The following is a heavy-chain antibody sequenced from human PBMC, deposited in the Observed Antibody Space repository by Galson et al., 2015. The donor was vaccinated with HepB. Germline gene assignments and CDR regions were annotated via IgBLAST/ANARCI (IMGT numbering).Heavy chain of an antibody. CDR2: ISAYNGNT. Sequence: SVKVSCKASGYTFNGYGINWVRQAPGQGLEWMGWISAYNGNTNYAQKLQGRVTMTTDTSTSTAYMELRSLTSDDTAVYYCAAGLRWDLGDHYGMDVWGQGTTVTVSS. CDR3: AAGLRWDLGDHYGMDV. J-gene: IGHJ6*02. V-gene: IGHV1-18*01. D-gene: IGHD1-26*01. CDR1: GYTFNGYG.